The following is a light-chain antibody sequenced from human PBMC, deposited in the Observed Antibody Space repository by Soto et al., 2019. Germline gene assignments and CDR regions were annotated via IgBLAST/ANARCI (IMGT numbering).Light chain of an antibody. J-gene: IGKJ1*01. CDR1: QSVLY. V-gene: IGKV4-1*01. CDR2: WAS. Sequence: DIVMTQSPDSLAVSLGERATINCKSSQSVLYLAWYQQKPGQPPKLLIYWASTRESGVPDRFSGSGSGTDFTLTIRSLQAEDVAVYYCQQYYSTPWTFGQGTSVEI. CDR3: QQYYSTPWT.